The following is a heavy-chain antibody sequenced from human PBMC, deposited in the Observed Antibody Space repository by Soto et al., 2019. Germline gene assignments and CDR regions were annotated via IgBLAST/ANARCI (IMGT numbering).Heavy chain of an antibody. CDR1: GFTFSSSA. CDR3: AADMAPTDMYTGSAP. Sequence: SVKVSCKASGFTFSSSAIQWVRQARGQRLEWIGWIVVGSGNTKYAQKFQERLTMTRDMSTSTAYMELSSLRSEDTAVYYCAADMAPTDMYTGSAPWGQGTLVPVSP. CDR2: IVVGSGNT. J-gene: IGHJ5*02. D-gene: IGHD1-1*01. V-gene: IGHV1-58*02.